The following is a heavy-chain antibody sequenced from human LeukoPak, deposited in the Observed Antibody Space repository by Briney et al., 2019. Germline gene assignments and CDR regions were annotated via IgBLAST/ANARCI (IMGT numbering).Heavy chain of an antibody. CDR2: ISYDGSNK. CDR3: ARDKTAGVPAAMNYYYYGMDV. Sequence: GGSLRLSCAASGFTFSSYAMHWGRQAPGKGLEWVAVISYDGSNKYYADSVKGRFTISRDNSKNTLYLQMNSLRAEDTAVYYCARDKTAGVPAAMNYYYYGMDVWGKGTTVTVSS. D-gene: IGHD2-2*01. J-gene: IGHJ6*04. CDR1: GFTFSSYA. V-gene: IGHV3-30*04.